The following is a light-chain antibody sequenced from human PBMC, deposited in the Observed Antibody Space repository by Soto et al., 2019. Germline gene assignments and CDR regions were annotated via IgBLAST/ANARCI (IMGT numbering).Light chain of an antibody. V-gene: IGLV1-40*01. CDR3: SSYTTSSTRV. CDR2: GNT. CDR1: SSNIGAGFD. J-gene: IGLJ1*01. Sequence: QSVLTQPPSVSGAPGQRVTISCTGSSSNIGAGFDVHWYQQLPGTAPKLLIYGNTNRPSGVPDRFSGSKSGTSGSLAITGLQAEDEADYYCSSYTTSSTRVFGPGTKLTVL.